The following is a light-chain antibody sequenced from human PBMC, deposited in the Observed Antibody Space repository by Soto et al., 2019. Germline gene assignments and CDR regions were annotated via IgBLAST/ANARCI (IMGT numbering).Light chain of an antibody. CDR2: GAS. CDR1: QGVTTAY. Sequence: EIVLTQSPGTLSLSPGERATLSCRASQGVTTAYLAWYQHKPGQAPRLLIYGASNRATGIPDRFSGSGSGTDFTLTISRREPDDFAAYSCQQEGGSPLFTFGPGTSVDFQ. J-gene: IGKJ3*01. CDR3: QQEGGSPLFT. V-gene: IGKV3-20*01.